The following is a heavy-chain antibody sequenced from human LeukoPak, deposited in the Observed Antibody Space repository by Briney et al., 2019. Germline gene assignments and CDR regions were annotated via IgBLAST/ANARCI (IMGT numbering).Heavy chain of an antibody. J-gene: IGHJ3*02. CDR2: ISGTSGAT. D-gene: IGHD3/OR15-3a*01. CDR3: AKWTGSYGAFDI. CDR1: GFTFSNYA. V-gene: IGHV3-23*01. Sequence: QTGGSLRLSCTASGFTFSNYAMIWVRQAPGKGLEWVSAISGTSGATYYADSVKGRFTISRDNSKNTLYLQMNSLRAEDTAVYFCAKWTGSYGAFDIWGQGTMVTVSS.